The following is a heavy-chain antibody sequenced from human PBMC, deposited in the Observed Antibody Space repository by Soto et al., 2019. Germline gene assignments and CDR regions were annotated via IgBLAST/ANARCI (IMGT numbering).Heavy chain of an antibody. V-gene: IGHV3-30*03. CDR3: AASAHGIGGSSFDY. Sequence: QVQLVESGGGVVQPGRSLRLSCAASGFPFSIYGMHWVRQAPGKGLEWVAVISYDGSNKDYADSVKGRFTISRDNSKNTLYLQMSSLRAEDTAVFYCAASAHGIGGSSFDYWGQGTLVTVSS. CDR1: GFPFSIYG. J-gene: IGHJ4*02. D-gene: IGHD2-15*01. CDR2: ISYDGSNK.